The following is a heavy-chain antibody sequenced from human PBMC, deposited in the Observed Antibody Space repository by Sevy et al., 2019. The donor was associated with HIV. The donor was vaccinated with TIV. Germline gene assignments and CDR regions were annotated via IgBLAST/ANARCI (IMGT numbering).Heavy chain of an antibody. D-gene: IGHD6-13*01. CDR1: GFTFSSYW. Sequence: GGSLRLSCAASGFTFSSYWMSWVRQAPGKGLEWVANIKQDGSEKYYVDSVKGRFTISRDNAKNSLYLQMNSLRAEDTAVCYCARVGSSSWSNYYYYGMDVWGQGTTVTVS. J-gene: IGHJ6*02. CDR2: IKQDGSEK. CDR3: ARVGSSSWSNYYYYGMDV. V-gene: IGHV3-7*01.